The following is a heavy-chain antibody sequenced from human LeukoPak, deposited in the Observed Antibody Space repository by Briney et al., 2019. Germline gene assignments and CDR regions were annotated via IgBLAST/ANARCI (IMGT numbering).Heavy chain of an antibody. D-gene: IGHD3-10*01. J-gene: IGHJ6*02. Sequence: GGSLRLSCAASGFTFSSSGMNWVRQAPGKGLEWVSSISSTGNYIYYTESMKGRFTISRDNAKNSLFLQMNSLRAEDTAVYYCAKPQPTGSGSYYYGMDVWGQGTTVTVSS. CDR1: GFTFSSSG. V-gene: IGHV3-21*04. CDR2: ISSTGNYI. CDR3: AKPQPTGSGSYYYGMDV.